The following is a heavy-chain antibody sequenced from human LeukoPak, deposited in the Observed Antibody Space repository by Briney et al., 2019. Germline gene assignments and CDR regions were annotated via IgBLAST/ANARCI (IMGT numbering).Heavy chain of an antibody. J-gene: IGHJ4*02. V-gene: IGHV4-34*01. D-gene: IGHD5-18*01. CDR1: GGSSSGYY. CDR2: INHSGST. CDR3: ARRGGYGRYYFDY. Sequence: SETLSLTCAVYGGSSSGYYWSWIRQPPGKGLEWIGEINHSGSTNYNPSLKSRVTISVDTSKNQFSLKLSSVTAADTAVYYCARRGGYGRYYFDYWGQGTLVTVSS.